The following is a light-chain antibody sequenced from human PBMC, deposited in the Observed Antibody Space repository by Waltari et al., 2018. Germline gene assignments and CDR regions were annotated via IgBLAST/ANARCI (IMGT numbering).Light chain of an antibody. V-gene: IGKV1-5*03. CDR3: QQYNNYVAT. J-gene: IGKJ1*01. CDR1: QSITNW. Sequence: DIQMTQSPSTLSASKEARAPITCRASQSITNWLAWYQQKPGKAPKLLIYKASTLESGVPSRFSGSGSGTEFTLTISSLQPDDFATYYCQQYNNYVATFGQGTKVEIK. CDR2: KAS.